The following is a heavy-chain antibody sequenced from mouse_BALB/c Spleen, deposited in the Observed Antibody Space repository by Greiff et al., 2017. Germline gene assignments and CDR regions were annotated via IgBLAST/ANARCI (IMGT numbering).Heavy chain of an antibody. D-gene: IGHD3-3*01. CDR3: ARGTGFAY. J-gene: IGHJ3*01. V-gene: IGHV5-17*02. CDR1: GFTFSSFG. CDR2: ISSGSSTI. Sequence: EVQGVESGGGLVQPGGSRKLSCAASGFTFSSFGMHWVRQAPEKGLEWVAYISSGSSTIYYADTVKGRFTISRDNPKNTLFLQMTSLRSEDTAMYYCARGTGFAYWGQGTLVTVSA.